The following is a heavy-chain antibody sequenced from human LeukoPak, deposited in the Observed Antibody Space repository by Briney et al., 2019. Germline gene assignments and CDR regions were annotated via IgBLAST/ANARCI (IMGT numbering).Heavy chain of an antibody. CDR2: IYSTGST. CDR1: GGSLSRYY. V-gene: IGHV4-59*08. CDR3: ARHESAVGALFY. D-gene: IGHD1-26*01. Sequence: PSETLSLTCTVSGGSLSRYYWSWIRQPPGKGLEWIGYIYSTGSTNSNPSLKSRVTVSVDTSRNQFSLRLTSVTAADTAVYYCARHESAVGALFYWGQGTLVTVSS. J-gene: IGHJ4*02.